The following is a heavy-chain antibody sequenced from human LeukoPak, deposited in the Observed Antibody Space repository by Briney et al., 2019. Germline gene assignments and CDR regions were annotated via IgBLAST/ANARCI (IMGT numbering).Heavy chain of an antibody. CDR1: AFIFSGHW. J-gene: IGHJ6*02. Sequence: GGSLRLSCEGSAFIFSGHWMNWVRQTPGKGLEWVASIKEDGSERQYVDSVRGRFSNSRDNTKGSLFLQLNSLRAEDTAVYYCAKDRAVYYYDSNYGMDVWGQGTTVTVSS. D-gene: IGHD3-22*01. CDR3: AKDRAVYYYDSNYGMDV. CDR2: IKEDGSER. V-gene: IGHV3-7*03.